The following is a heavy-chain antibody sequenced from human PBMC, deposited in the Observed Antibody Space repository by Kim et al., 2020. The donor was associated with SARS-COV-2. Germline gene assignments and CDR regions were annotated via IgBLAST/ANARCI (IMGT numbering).Heavy chain of an antibody. CDR3: ARTTSGWPNWFDS. D-gene: IGHD6-19*01. J-gene: IGHJ5*01. V-gene: IGHV1-8*02. CDR2: VTPSSGNT. Sequence: ASVKVSCMASGYFFSTYDINWVRQASGQGLEWLGWVTPSSGNTGYAQKFQCRVTVTRDNSIRTAYLELSNLRSEDTAVYYCARTTSGWPNWFDSWGQGTLVTVSS. CDR1: GYFFSTYD.